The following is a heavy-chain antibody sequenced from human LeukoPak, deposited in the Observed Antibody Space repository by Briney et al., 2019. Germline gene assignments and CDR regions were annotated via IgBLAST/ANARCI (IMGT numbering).Heavy chain of an antibody. V-gene: IGHV3-21*01. CDR2: ICSSSSYI. Sequence: GGSLRLSCAASGFTFSSYSMNWVRQAPGEGLEWVSSICSSSSYIYYADSVKGRFTISRDNAKNSLYLQMNSLRAEDTAVYYCARFSGYCSSTSCTPGDWGQGTLVTVSS. CDR3: ARFSGYCSSTSCTPGD. D-gene: IGHD2-2*01. CDR1: GFTFSSYS. J-gene: IGHJ4*02.